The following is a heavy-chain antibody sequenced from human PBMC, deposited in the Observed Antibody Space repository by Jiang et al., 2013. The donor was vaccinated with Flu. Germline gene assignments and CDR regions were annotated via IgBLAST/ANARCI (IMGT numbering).Heavy chain of an antibody. CDR3: AREGGMATVVFDY. CDR2: IYYSGST. V-gene: IGHV4-31*03. CDR1: GGSISSGGYY. J-gene: IGHJ4*02. D-gene: IGHD5-24*01. Sequence: GSGLVKPSQTLSLTCTVSGGSISSGGYYWSWIRQHPGKGLEWIGYIYYSGSTYYNPSLKSRVTISVDTSKNQFSLKLSSVTAADTAVYYCAREGGMATVVFDYWGQGTLVTGLL.